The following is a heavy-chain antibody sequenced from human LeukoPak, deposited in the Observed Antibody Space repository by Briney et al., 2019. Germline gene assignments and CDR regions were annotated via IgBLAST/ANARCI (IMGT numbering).Heavy chain of an antibody. CDR1: GGSVSSGSYY. Sequence: PSETLSLTCTVSGGSVSSGSYYWSWIRQPPGKGLEWIGYIYYTGTTNYNPSLERRVTMSVDTSKNQFSLKLTSVTAADTAVYYCARQVYYHNRPAYDYWGQGTLVTVSS. D-gene: IGHD1-14*01. J-gene: IGHJ4*02. V-gene: IGHV4-61*01. CDR2: IYYTGTT. CDR3: ARQVYYHNRPAYDY.